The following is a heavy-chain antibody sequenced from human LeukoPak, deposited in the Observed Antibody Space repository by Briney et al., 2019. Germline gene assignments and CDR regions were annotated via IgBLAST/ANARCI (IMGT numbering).Heavy chain of an antibody. CDR2: ISYSGST. CDR3: ARDTYSYDTSGDAFDI. CDR1: GGSISSHY. J-gene: IGHJ3*02. V-gene: IGHV4-59*11. Sequence: SETLSLTCTVSGGSISSHYWSWIRQPPGKGLEWIGCISYSGSTNHNPSLKSRVTISVDTPKKQFSLKLSSVTAADTAVYYCARDTYSYDTSGDAFDIWGQGTMVTVSS. D-gene: IGHD3-22*01.